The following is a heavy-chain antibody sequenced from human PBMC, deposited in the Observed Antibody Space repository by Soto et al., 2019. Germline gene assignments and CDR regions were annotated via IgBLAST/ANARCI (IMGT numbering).Heavy chain of an antibody. V-gene: IGHV4-31*03. D-gene: IGHD6-13*01. J-gene: IGHJ5*02. CDR1: GGSISSGGYY. CDR2: TYHSGST. Sequence: PSETLSLTCTVSGGSISSGGYYWSWIRQHPGKGLEWIGDTYHSGSTYYNPSLKSRVTISVDTSKNQFSLKLSSVTAADTAVYYCARGGIAAAGTAPRRTFTNWFDPWGQGTLVTVSS. CDR3: ARGGIAAAGTAPRRTFTNWFDP.